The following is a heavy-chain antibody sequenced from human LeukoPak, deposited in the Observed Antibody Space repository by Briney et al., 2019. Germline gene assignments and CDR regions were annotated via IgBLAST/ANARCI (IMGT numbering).Heavy chain of an antibody. J-gene: IGHJ6*02. CDR2: IYPGDSDT. Sequence: HGESLKISCKGSGYSFTSYWIGWVRQMPGKGLEWMGIIYPGDSDTRYSPSFQGQVTISADKSISTAYLQWSSLKASDTAMYYCARDGHDSGSPPVAYGMDVWGQGTTVTVSS. CDR3: ARDGHDSGSPPVAYGMDV. CDR1: GYSFTSYW. D-gene: IGHD1-26*01. V-gene: IGHV5-51*01.